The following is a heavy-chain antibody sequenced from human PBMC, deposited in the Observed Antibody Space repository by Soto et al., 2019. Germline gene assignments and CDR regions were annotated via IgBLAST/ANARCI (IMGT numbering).Heavy chain of an antibody. D-gene: IGHD3-22*01. CDR2: IKQDGSEK. J-gene: IGHJ4*02. Sequence: GGSLRLSCAASGFTFSSYWMSWVRQAPGKGLEWVANIKQDGSEKYYVDSVKGRFTISRDNAKNSLYLQMNSLRAEDTAVYYCARDCDYYDSSGYYYYFDYWGQGTLVTVSS. CDR1: GFTFSSYW. V-gene: IGHV3-7*01. CDR3: ARDCDYYDSSGYYYYFDY.